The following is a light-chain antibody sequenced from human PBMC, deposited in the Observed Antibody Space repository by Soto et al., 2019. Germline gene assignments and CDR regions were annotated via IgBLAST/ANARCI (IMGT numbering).Light chain of an antibody. CDR1: HTISSSY. Sequence: EIVLTQSPGTLSLSPGERATLSCRASHTISSSYLAWYQQKPGQAPRLLMYGISSRATGIPDRFSGSGSGTDCTLPITRLEPEDFAVYYWQQYVASSPRTFGQGTKVEIK. J-gene: IGKJ1*01. CDR3: QQYVASSPRT. CDR2: GIS. V-gene: IGKV3-20*01.